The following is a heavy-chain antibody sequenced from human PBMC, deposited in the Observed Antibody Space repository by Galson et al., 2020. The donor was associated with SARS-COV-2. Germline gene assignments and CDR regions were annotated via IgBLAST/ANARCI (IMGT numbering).Heavy chain of an antibody. J-gene: IGHJ6*03. V-gene: IGHV4-59*01. Sequence: SETLSLTCTVSVGSISNYYWSWIRQSPGKGLEWIGYIHYSGNTNYNPSLKGRVAMSVDTSKNQFSLRVTSVTAADTAVYYCARFPLVVVPTASGYYFYYYMDVWGKGTTVTVSS. CDR2: IHYSGNT. D-gene: IGHD2-2*01. CDR3: ARFPLVVVPTASGYYFYYYMDV. CDR1: VGSISNYY.